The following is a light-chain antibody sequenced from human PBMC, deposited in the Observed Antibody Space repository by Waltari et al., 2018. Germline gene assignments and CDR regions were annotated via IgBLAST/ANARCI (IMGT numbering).Light chain of an antibody. CDR2: DGS. CDR1: QNIGTW. Sequence: IAMTQSPSTLSASVGDSVTITCRASQNIGTWVAWYQQKPGKAPKLLIFDGSTLESGVPSRFSGSGSGTDFTLTISCLQSEDFAIYYCQQYYSSPATFGQGTKVEIK. J-gene: IGKJ1*01. CDR3: QQYYSSPAT. V-gene: IGKV1-5*01.